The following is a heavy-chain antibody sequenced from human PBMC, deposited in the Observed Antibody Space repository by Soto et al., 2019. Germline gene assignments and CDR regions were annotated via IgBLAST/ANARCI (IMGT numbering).Heavy chain of an antibody. CDR2: IYYSGST. V-gene: IGHV4-31*03. Sequence: QVQLQESGPGLVKPSQTLSLTCTVSGGSISSGGYYWSWIRQHPGKGLEWIGYIYYSGSTYYNPSLKIRVTIPVDTSTNQFSLKMSSVTAADTAVYYCARTIAAAGHDAFDIWGQGTMVTVSS. D-gene: IGHD6-13*01. CDR1: GGSISSGGYY. CDR3: ARTIAAAGHDAFDI. J-gene: IGHJ3*02.